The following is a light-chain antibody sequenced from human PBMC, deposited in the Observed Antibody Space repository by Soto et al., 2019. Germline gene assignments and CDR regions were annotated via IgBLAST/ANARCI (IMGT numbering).Light chain of an antibody. J-gene: IGLJ2*01. CDR2: EVS. Sequence: QSALTQPPSVSGSPGQSVTISCTGATSDVGSYYRVSWFQLPPGTAPKLMIFEVSNRPSGVPDRFSGSKSGNTASLTISGLQAEDEADYYCSSYITTSVVFGGGTKLTVL. CDR3: SSYITTSVV. CDR1: TSDVGSYYR. V-gene: IGLV2-18*02.